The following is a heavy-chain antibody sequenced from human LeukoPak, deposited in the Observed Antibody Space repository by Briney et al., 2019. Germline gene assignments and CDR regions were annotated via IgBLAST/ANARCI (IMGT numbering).Heavy chain of an antibody. J-gene: IGHJ4*02. D-gene: IGHD5-18*01. Sequence: ASVKVSCKASGYTFTGYYMHWVRQAPGQGLEWMGWINPNSGGTNYAQKFQGRVTMTRDTSTSTVYMELSSLRSEDTAVYYCAREGYSTDYWGQGTLVTVSS. CDR1: GYTFTGYY. CDR3: AREGYSTDY. V-gene: IGHV1-2*02. CDR2: INPNSGGT.